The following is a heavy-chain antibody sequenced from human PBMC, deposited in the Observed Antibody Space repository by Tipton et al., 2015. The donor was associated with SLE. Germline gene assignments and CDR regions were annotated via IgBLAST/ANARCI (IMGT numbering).Heavy chain of an antibody. Sequence: TLSLTCTVSGGSISSSYWSWIRQPPGKGLEWIGYIYYSGSTNYNPSLKSRVTISVDTSKNQFSLKLSSVTAADTAVYYCARGGGNRGILDYWGQGTLVTVSS. V-gene: IGHV4-59*01. CDR2: IYYSGST. CDR1: GGSISSSY. CDR3: ARGGGNRGILDY. D-gene: IGHD4-23*01. J-gene: IGHJ4*02.